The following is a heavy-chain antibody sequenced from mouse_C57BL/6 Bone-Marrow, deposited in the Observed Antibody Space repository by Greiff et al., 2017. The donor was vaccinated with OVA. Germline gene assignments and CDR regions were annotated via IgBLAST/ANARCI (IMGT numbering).Heavy chain of an antibody. CDR3: ARRLNWALFAY. Sequence: QVQLKQPGAELVKPGASVKLSCKASGYTFTSYWMHWVKQRPGRGLEWIGRIDPNSGGTKYNEKFKSKATLTVDKPSSTAYMQLSSLTSEDSAVYYCARRLNWALFAYWGQGTLVTVSA. CDR2: IDPNSGGT. J-gene: IGHJ3*01. V-gene: IGHV1-72*01. D-gene: IGHD4-1*01. CDR1: GYTFTSYW.